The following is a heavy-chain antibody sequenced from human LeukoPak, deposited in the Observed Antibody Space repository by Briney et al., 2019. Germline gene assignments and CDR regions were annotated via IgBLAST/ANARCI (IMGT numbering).Heavy chain of an antibody. J-gene: IGHJ4*02. V-gene: IGHV4-34*01. D-gene: IGHD7-27*01. CDR1: GGSFSGYY. CDR2: INHSGST. CDR3: ASNTGTVFDY. Sequence: SETLPLTCAVYGGSFSGYYWSWIRQPPGKGLEWIGEINHSGSTNYNPSLKSRVTISVDTSKNQFSLKLSSVTAADTAVYYCASNTGTVFDYWGQGALVTVSS.